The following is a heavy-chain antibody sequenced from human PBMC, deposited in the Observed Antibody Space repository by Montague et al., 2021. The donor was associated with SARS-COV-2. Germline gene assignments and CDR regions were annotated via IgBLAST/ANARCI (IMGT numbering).Heavy chain of an antibody. CDR2: TNHSGST. D-gene: IGHD3-9*01. Sequence: SETLSLTCAVYGGSFSGYYWSWIRQPPGKGLEWIGETNHSGSTNYNPSLKSRVTISVDTSKNQFSLKLSSVTAADTAVYYCARGLAELRYFDWYHYYFDYWGQGTLVTVSS. CDR3: ARGLAELRYFDWYHYYFDY. CDR1: GGSFSGYY. V-gene: IGHV4-34*01. J-gene: IGHJ4*02.